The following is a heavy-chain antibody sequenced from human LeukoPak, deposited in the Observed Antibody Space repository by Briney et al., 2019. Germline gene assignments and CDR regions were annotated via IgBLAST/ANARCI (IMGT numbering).Heavy chain of an antibody. J-gene: IGHJ6*03. CDR3: AKHSAGSYRDYYYMDV. CDR1: GFTFSSYA. Sequence: GGSLRLSCAASGFTFSSYAMSWVRQAPGKGLEWVSAISGSGGSTYYADSVKGRFTISRDNSKNTLYLQMNSLRAEDTAVYYCAKHSAGSYRDYYYMDVWGKGTTVTVSS. V-gene: IGHV3-23*01. D-gene: IGHD1-26*01. CDR2: ISGSGGST.